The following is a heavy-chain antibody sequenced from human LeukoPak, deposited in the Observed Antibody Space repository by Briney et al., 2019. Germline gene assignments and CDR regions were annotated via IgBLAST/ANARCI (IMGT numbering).Heavy chain of an antibody. Sequence: SETLSLTCNVSGGSISSGSHYWAWIRQPPGKGLEWIGSIYYSGSTYYNPSLKSRVTISVDTSKNQFSLRLSSVTAADTALYYCARGGDDYIFDYWGQGTLVTVSS. CDR1: GGSISSGSHY. CDR3: ARGGDDYIFDY. J-gene: IGHJ4*02. D-gene: IGHD4-11*01. CDR2: IYYSGST. V-gene: IGHV4-39*07.